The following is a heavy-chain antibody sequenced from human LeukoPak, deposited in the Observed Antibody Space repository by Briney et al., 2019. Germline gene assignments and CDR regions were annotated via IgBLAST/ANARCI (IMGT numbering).Heavy chain of an antibody. CDR1: GFNFNKYD. Sequence: GGSLRLSCAASGFNFNKYDMTWARQAPGKGLEWVSTITGRSDKTYYTDSVKGRFVTSRDNSKDTLYLQMNSLRAEDTALYYCAKSNIVATCFDYWGQGTLVTVSS. V-gene: IGHV3-23*01. CDR3: AKSNIVATCFDY. J-gene: IGHJ4*02. D-gene: IGHD5-12*01. CDR2: ITGRSDKT.